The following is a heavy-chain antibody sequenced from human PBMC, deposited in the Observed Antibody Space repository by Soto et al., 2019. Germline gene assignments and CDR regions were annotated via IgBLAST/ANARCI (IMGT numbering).Heavy chain of an antibody. V-gene: IGHV3-30*03. CDR3: VRDYYFDY. Sequence: PGGSLRLSCAASGFTFSSYCMHWVRQAPGKGLEWVAVISYDGSNKYYADSVKGRFTISRDNSKNTLYLQMNSLRAEDTAVYYCVRDYYFDYWGQGTLVTVSS. CDR2: ISYDGSNK. CDR1: GFTFSSYC. J-gene: IGHJ4*02.